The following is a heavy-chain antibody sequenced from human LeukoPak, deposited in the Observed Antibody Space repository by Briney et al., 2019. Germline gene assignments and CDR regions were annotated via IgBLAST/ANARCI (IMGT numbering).Heavy chain of an antibody. CDR2: ISGSGGST. CDR1: GFTFSSYA. Sequence: PGGSLRLSCAASGFTFSSYAMSWVRQAPGEGLEWVSAISGSGGSTYYADSVKGRFTISRDNSKNTLYLQMNSLRAEDTAVYYCAKCLFQVGYFDYWGQGTLVTVSS. CDR3: AKCLFQVGYFDY. V-gene: IGHV3-23*01. D-gene: IGHD3-16*01. J-gene: IGHJ4*02.